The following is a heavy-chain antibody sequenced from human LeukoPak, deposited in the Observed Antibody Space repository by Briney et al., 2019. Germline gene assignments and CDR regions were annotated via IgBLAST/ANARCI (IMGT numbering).Heavy chain of an antibody. Sequence: SETLSLTCSVSGGSISNYYWTWIRQPPGKGLEWIGSIYYSGTTYYNPSLKSRVTISVDTSKNQFSLKLRSVTAADTAVYHCARQNDRSFDYWGQGTLVTVSS. J-gene: IGHJ4*02. D-gene: IGHD1-1*01. V-gene: IGHV4-39*01. CDR2: IYYSGTT. CDR1: GGSISNYY. CDR3: ARQNDRSFDY.